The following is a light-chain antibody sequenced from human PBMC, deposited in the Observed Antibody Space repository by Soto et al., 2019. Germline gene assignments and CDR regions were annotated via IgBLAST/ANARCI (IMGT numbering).Light chain of an antibody. J-gene: IGKJ1*01. CDR1: QSVSSSY. CDR3: QQYGGSPWT. CDR2: GAS. Sequence: EIALTQSPGTLSLSPGERATLSCRASQSVSSSYLAWFQQKPGQAPRLLIYGASRRATGIPDRFSGSGSGTDFTLTISRLEPEDFAVYYCQQYGGSPWTFGQGTKVDI. V-gene: IGKV3-20*01.